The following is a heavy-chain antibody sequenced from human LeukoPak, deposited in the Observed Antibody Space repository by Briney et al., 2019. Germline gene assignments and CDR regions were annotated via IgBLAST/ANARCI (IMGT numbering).Heavy chain of an antibody. V-gene: IGHV6-1*01. D-gene: IGHD3-22*01. CDR2: TFYRSKWYN. CDR1: GDSVSSNGAA. Sequence: SQTLSLTCAISGDSVSSNGAAWNWIRQSPSRGLEWLGRTFYRSKWYNDYAVYVKSRITINPDTSKNQFSLQLNSVTPEDTAVYYCARGPGSSSASTFNVWGHGTMATVSS. J-gene: IGHJ3*01. CDR3: ARGPGSSSASTFNV.